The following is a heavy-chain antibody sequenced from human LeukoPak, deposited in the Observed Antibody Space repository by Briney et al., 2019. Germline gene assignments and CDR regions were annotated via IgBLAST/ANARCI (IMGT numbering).Heavy chain of an antibody. J-gene: IGHJ4*02. D-gene: IGHD3-22*01. CDR1: GSSFSGSA. CDR3: TSLTNYYDSSGYPLDN. CDR2: IRSKANSYAT. Sequence: GGSLRLSCAASGSSFSGSAMHWVRQASGKGLEWVGRIRSKANSYATAYAASVKGRFTISRDDLKNTAYLQMNSLKTEDTAVYYCTSLTNYYDSSGYPLDNWGQGTLVTVSS. V-gene: IGHV3-73*01.